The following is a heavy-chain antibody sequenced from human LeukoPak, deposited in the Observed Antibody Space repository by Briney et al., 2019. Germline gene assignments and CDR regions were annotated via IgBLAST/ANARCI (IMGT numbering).Heavy chain of an antibody. CDR3: ARGVVVVAAAYSYYAMDV. J-gene: IGHJ6*02. V-gene: IGHV4-59*01. CDR2: IFYTGSI. D-gene: IGHD2-15*01. Sequence: SETLSLTCTVSGGSNSSYYWSWIRQPPGKGLEWIGHIFYTGSINYNPSLRGRVTISVDTSKNHFSLKLSSATAADTAVYYCARGVVVVAAAYSYYAMDVWGQGTTVTVSS. CDR1: GGSNSSYY.